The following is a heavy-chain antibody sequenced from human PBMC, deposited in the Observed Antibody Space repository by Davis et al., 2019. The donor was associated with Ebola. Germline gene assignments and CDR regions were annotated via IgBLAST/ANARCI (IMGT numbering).Heavy chain of an antibody. J-gene: IGHJ6*04. CDR3: AREDYYDSSGFYYGMDV. D-gene: IGHD3-22*01. CDR1: GGSISSYY. V-gene: IGHV4-59*01. Sequence: SETLSLTCTVSGGSISSYYWSWIRQPPGKGLEWIGYIYYSGSSNYNPSLKSRVTISVDTSKNHFSLKLSSVTAADTAVYYCAREDYYDSSGFYYGMDVWGKGTTVTVSS. CDR2: IYYSGSS.